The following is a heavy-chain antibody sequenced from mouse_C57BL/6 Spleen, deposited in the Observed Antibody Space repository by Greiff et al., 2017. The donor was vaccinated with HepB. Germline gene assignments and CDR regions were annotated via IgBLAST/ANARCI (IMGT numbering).Heavy chain of an antibody. J-gene: IGHJ4*01. CDR2: IYPGDGDT. CDR1: GYAFSSSW. D-gene: IGHD3-1*01. CDR3: ASSGGLYAMDY. V-gene: IGHV1-82*01. Sequence: VQLQQSGPELVKPGDSVKISCKASGYAFSSSWMNWVKQRPGKGLEWIGRIYPGDGDTNYNGKFKGKATLTADKTSSTAYMQLSSLTSEDSAVYFCASSGGLYAMDYWGQGTSVTVSS.